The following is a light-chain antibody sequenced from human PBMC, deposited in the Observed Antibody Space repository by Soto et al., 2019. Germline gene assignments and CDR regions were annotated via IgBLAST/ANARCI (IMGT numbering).Light chain of an antibody. V-gene: IGKV1-5*03. J-gene: IGKJ1*01. Sequence: DIQMTQSPSTLSASVGDRVTITCRASQSISSWLTWYQQKAGQAPKLLIYKASIVESGVPSRFSGSVSGTEFTLTISSLQPDDSATYYCQQYSYFATFGQGTRVEVK. CDR1: QSISSW. CDR2: KAS. CDR3: QQYSYFAT.